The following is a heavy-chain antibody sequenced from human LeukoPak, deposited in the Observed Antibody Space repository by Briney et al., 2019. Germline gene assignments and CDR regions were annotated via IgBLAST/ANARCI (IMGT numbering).Heavy chain of an antibody. V-gene: IGHV1-18*01. CDR1: GYTFTSYG. CDR3: ARDMGPYYYYYMDV. Sequence: ASVKVSCKASGYTFTSYGISWVRQAPGQGLEWMGWISAYNGNTNYAQKLQGRVTMTTDTSTSTAYMELRSLRSDDTAVYYCARDMGPYYYYYMDVWGKGTTVTVSS. J-gene: IGHJ6*03. D-gene: IGHD1-26*01. CDR2: ISAYNGNT.